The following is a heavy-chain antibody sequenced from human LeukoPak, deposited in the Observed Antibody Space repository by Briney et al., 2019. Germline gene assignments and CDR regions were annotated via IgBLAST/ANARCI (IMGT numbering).Heavy chain of an antibody. J-gene: IGHJ4*02. CDR3: ARGAVANGRYYFDY. D-gene: IGHD6-19*01. CDR2: INTNTGNP. V-gene: IGHV7-4-1*02. CDR1: GYTFTTYV. Sequence: VSVKVSCKASGYTFTTYVMNWVRQAPGQGLEWMGWINTNTGNPTYAQGFTGRFVFSLDTSVSTAYLQISSLKAEDTVVYYCARGAVANGRYYFDYWGQGTLVTVSS.